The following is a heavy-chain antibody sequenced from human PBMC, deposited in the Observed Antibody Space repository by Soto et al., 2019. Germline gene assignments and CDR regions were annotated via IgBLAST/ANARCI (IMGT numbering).Heavy chain of an antibody. V-gene: IGHV4-34*01. CDR1: GGSFSGYS. J-gene: IGHJ4*02. Sequence: SETLSLTCAVYGGSFSGYSWSWIRQPPGKGLEWIGEINHSGSTNYNPSLKSRVTISVDTSKNQFSLKLSSVTAADTAVYYCARSPTPSITIFGVVIPISPFFDYWGEGTLVTVSS. D-gene: IGHD3-3*01. CDR2: INHSGST. CDR3: ARSPTPSITIFGVVIPISPFFDY.